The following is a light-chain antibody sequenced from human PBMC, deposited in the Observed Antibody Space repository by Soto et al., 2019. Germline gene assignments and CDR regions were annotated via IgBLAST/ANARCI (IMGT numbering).Light chain of an antibody. Sequence: EIVLTQSPATLSLSPGERATLSCRASQSVSSYLAWYQQKPGQAPRLLIDDASNRATGIPARLSGSGSGTDFTLHISSIEPEDFAVNYCQQLSNWLFTFGPATKVDIK. V-gene: IGKV3-11*01. CDR1: QSVSSY. CDR2: DAS. CDR3: QQLSNWLFT. J-gene: IGKJ3*01.